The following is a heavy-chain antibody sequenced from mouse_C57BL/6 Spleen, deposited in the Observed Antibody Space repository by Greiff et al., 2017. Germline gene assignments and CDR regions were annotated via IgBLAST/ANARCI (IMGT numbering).Heavy chain of an antibody. CDR3: ARGGSSGPFAY. D-gene: IGHD3-2*02. CDR2: IDPSDSYT. V-gene: IGHV1-50*01. J-gene: IGHJ3*01. Sequence: VQLQQPGAELVKPGASVTLSCKASGYTFTSYWMQWVKQRPGQGLEWIGEIDPSDSYTNYNQKFKGKATLTVDTSSSTAYMQLSSLTSEDSAVYYCARGGSSGPFAYWGQGTLVTVSA. CDR1: GYTFTSYW.